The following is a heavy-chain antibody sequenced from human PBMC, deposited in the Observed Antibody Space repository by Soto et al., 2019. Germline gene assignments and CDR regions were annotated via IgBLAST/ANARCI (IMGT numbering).Heavy chain of an antibody. CDR1: GFTFSSYG. Sequence: QVQLVESGGGVVQPGRSLRLSCAASGFTFSSYGMHWVRQAPGKGLEWVAVIWYDGSNKYYADSVKGRFTISRDNSKNTLYLQMTSLRAEDTAVYYCAGFSRSWPWDYYYMDVWGKGTTVTVSS. CDR3: AGFSRSWPWDYYYMDV. J-gene: IGHJ6*03. V-gene: IGHV3-33*01. CDR2: IWYDGSNK. D-gene: IGHD6-13*01.